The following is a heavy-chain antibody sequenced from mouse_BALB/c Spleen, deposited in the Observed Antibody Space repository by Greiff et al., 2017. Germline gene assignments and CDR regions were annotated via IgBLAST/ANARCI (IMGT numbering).Heavy chain of an antibody. D-gene: IGHD2-2*01. J-gene: IGHJ3*01. CDR3: TRERDNYGYDGFAY. CDR2: ISSGGSYT. CDR1: GFTFSSYT. V-gene: IGHV5-6-4*01. Sequence: EVQLVESGGGLVKPGGSLKLSCAASGFTFSSYTMSWVRQTPEKRLEWVATISSGGSYTYYPDSVKGRFTISRDNAKNTLYLQMSSLKSEDTAMYYCTRERDNYGYDGFAYWGQGTLVTVSA.